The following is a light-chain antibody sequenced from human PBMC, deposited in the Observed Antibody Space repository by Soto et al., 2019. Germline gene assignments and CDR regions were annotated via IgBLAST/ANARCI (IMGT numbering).Light chain of an antibody. J-gene: IGLJ1*01. CDR2: EAT. V-gene: IGLV2-14*02. CDR1: TADVGSSKF. CDR3: SSFTSSITYV. Sequence: QSALTQPASASGSPGQSITISCNGTTADVGSSKFVSWYQQHPGKAPKLILYEATKRPAGVSNRFSGSKSGNTASLTISGLQAEDEADYYCSSFTSSITYVFGTGTKVTVL.